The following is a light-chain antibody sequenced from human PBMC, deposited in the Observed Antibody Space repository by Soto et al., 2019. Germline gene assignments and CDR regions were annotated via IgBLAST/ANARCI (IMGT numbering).Light chain of an antibody. J-gene: IGKJ1*01. CDR2: EAS. CDR1: QGIRND. CDR3: LQDHDDSWT. V-gene: IGKV1-6*01. Sequence: AILMTQSPSSLSASVGDRVTITCRASQGIRNDLAWYQQKPGKAPKLLIYEASTLQSGVPSRFSGSYSGTDFTLTIGSLQPEDFATYYCLQDHDDSWTFGQGTKVDIK.